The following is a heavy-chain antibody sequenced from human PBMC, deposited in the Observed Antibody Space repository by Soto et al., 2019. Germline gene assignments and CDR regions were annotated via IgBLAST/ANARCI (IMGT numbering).Heavy chain of an antibody. CDR1: ESTVSRDW. D-gene: IGHD1-26*01. CDR2: INQDGSEK. V-gene: IGHV3-7*04. CDR3: SGGVGDAF. Sequence: EVHLVESGGGLVQTGGSLRLSCAIFESTVSRDWMNWVRQAPGKGLEWVAHINQDGSEKYYVDSVKGRLTISRDNAKKSLYLQMNSLGPAATFMFYCSGGVGDAFWGQGTLVTVSS. J-gene: IGHJ4*02.